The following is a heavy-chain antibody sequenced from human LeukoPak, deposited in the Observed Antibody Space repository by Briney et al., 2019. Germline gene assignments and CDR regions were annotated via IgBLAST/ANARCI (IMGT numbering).Heavy chain of an antibody. CDR3: GRGRVLVVAASNFIDY. CDR1: GFTFSTYA. J-gene: IGHJ4*02. D-gene: IGHD2-15*01. V-gene: IGHV3-30*04. CDR2: ISYDGSHK. Sequence: PGRSLRLSCAASGFTFSTYAMHWVRQAPGKGLEWVAVISYDGSHKYYADSVKGRFTISRDNSKNTLYLQMNSLRAEDTAVYYCGRGRVLVVAASNFIDYCGQGTLVTVSS.